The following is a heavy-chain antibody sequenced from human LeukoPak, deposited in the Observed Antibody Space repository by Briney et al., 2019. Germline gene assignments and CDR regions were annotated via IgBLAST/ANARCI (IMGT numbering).Heavy chain of an antibody. J-gene: IGHJ6*03. V-gene: IGHV4-34*01. CDR2: INHSGST. CDR3: ARTTEGGYTYDYFYYYYMDV. Sequence: SETLSLTCAVYGGSFSGYYWSWIRQPPGKGLKWFGEINHSGSTNYNPSLKSRVTISVDTSKNQFSLKLSSVTAADTAVYYCARTTEGGYTYDYFYYYYMDVWGKGTTVTISS. D-gene: IGHD5-18*01. CDR1: GGSFSGYY.